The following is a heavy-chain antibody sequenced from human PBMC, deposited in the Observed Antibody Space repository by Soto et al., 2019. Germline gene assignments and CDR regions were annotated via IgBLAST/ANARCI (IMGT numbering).Heavy chain of an antibody. V-gene: IGHV4-59*01. Sequence: LSLTCTVSGGSISSYYWSWIRQPPGKGLEWIGYIYYSGSTNYNPSLKSRVTISVDTSKNQFSLKLSSVTAVDTAVYYCARVIVAARPNYYYGMDVWGQGTTVTVSS. CDR1: GGSISSYY. CDR2: IYYSGST. J-gene: IGHJ6*02. CDR3: ARVIVAARPNYYYGMDV. D-gene: IGHD6-6*01.